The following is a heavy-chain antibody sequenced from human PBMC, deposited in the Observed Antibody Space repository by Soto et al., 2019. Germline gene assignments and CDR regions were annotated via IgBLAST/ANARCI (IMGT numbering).Heavy chain of an antibody. CDR3: ARETGAVGWLRQVYYFDY. J-gene: IGHJ4*02. Sequence: EVQLVESGGGLVQPGGSLRLSCAASGFTFSSYWMHWVRQAPGKGLVWVSRINSDGSSTCYADSVKGRFTISRDNAKNTLYLQMNSLRAEDTAVYYCARETGAVGWLRQVYYFDYWGQGTLVTVSS. CDR2: INSDGSST. CDR1: GFTFSSYW. D-gene: IGHD5-12*01. V-gene: IGHV3-74*01.